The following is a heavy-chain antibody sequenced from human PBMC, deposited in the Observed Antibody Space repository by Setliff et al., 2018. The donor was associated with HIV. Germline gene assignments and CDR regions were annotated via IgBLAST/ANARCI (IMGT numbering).Heavy chain of an antibody. J-gene: IGHJ5*01. CDR2: TYPGDSTT. V-gene: IGHV5-51*01. CDR1: GYSFSDYW. D-gene: IGHD6-13*01. Sequence: PGESLKISCKASGYSFSDYWIGWVRQMPGKGLEWMGVTYPGDSTTRVNPSFQGHVTISADKSISTTYLQWSSLRASDTAMYYCARVFSAGWFDSWGQGTLVTVSS. CDR3: ARVFSAGWFDS.